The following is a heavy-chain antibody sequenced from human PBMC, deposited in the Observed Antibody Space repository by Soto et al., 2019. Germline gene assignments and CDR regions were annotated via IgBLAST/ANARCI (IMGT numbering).Heavy chain of an antibody. CDR3: ARGSEMATKNFDY. J-gene: IGHJ4*02. D-gene: IGHD5-12*01. CDR2: IIPIFGTA. Sequence: SVKVSCKASGGTFSNYAISWARQAPGQGLEWMGGIIPIFGTANYAQKFQGRVTITADESTSTAYMELSSLRSEDTAVYYCARGSEMATKNFDYWGQGTLVTVSS. V-gene: IGHV1-69*13. CDR1: GGTFSNYA.